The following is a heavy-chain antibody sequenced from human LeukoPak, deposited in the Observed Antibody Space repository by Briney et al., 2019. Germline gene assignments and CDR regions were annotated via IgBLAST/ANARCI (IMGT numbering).Heavy chain of an antibody. CDR3: ARDGVLLWFGDGNWFDP. CDR2: ISGSGGST. Sequence: GGSLRLSCAASGFTFSSYGMSWVRQAPGKGLEWVSAISGSGGSTYYADSVKGRFTISRDNSKNTLYLQMNSLRAEDTAVYYCARDGVLLWFGDGNWFDPWGQGTLVTVSS. V-gene: IGHV3-23*01. CDR1: GFTFSSYG. J-gene: IGHJ5*02. D-gene: IGHD3-10*01.